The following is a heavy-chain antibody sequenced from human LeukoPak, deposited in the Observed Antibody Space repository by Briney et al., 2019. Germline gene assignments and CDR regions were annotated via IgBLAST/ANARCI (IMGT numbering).Heavy chain of an antibody. V-gene: IGHV3-48*01. D-gene: IGHD3-10*01. J-gene: IGHJ4*02. Sequence: SGGSLRLSCAASGFTFSSYSMNWVRQAPGKGLEWVSYISSSSSTIYYADSVKGRFTISRDNAKNSLYLQMNSLRAEDTAVYYCARGPVYYYASGRNLLDYWGQGTLVTVSS. CDR1: GFTFSSYS. CDR2: ISSSSSTI. CDR3: ARGPVYYYASGRNLLDY.